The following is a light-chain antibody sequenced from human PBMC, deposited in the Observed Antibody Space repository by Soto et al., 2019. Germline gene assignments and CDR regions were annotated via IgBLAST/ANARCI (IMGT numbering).Light chain of an antibody. CDR1: HSVLYSSNNKNY. Sequence: DIAMTQSPDSLAVSLGKTATISCMSCHSVLYSSNNKNYLAWYQQKPGQPPKLLIYWASTREAGVPDRFSGSGSGTDFTLTISSLQAEDVAVYYCQQYCSTPLTFGGGTKVDIK. J-gene: IGKJ4*01. V-gene: IGKV4-1*01. CDR2: WAS. CDR3: QQYCSTPLT.